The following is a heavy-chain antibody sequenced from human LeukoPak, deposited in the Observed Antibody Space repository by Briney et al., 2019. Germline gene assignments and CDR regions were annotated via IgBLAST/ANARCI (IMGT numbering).Heavy chain of an antibody. CDR2: ITYGGSAS. J-gene: IGHJ3*02. D-gene: IGHD1-26*01. V-gene: IGHV3-30*04. CDR3: ARDGKSGSEDGFDI. Sequence: PGGSLRLSCAASGFPFNSFTMHWVRQAPGKGLEWVALITYGGSASYYSDSVKGRFSVSRDNSKSTLDLQMNSLRADDTAVYYCARDGKSGSEDGFDIWGQGTVVTVSS. CDR1: GFPFNSFT.